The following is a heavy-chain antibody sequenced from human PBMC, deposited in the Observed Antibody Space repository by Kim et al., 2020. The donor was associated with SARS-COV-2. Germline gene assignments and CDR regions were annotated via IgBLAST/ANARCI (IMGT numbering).Heavy chain of an antibody. V-gene: IGHV4-39*01. J-gene: IGHJ3*02. D-gene: IGHD2-2*01. Sequence: YYNPSLKSRATISVDTSKNQFSLKLSSVTAADTAVYYCARLSVVTDAFDIWGQGTMVTVSS. CDR3: ARLSVVTDAFDI.